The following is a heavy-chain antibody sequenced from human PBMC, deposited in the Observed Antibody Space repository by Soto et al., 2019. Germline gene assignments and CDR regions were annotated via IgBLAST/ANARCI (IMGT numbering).Heavy chain of an antibody. CDR3: ARARVGYIVRAAFDI. CDR2: INPSGGST. J-gene: IGHJ3*02. Sequence: ASAEVSCKESGYTFTSYYIHCVRQATGQGLEWMGIINPSGGSTSYAQKFQGRVTMTRDTSTSTVYMELSSLRSEDTAVYYCARARVGYIVRAAFDILGQGTMVTVSS. V-gene: IGHV1-46*01. D-gene: IGHD2-15*01. CDR1: GYTFTSYY.